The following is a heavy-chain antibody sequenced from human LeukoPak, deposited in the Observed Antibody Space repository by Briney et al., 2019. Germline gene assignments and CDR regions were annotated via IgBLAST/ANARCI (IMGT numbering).Heavy chain of an antibody. J-gene: IGHJ3*02. CDR1: GFTFSSYA. Sequence: GGSLRLSRAASGFTFSSYAMHWVRQAPGKGLEYVSAISSNGGSPYYANSAKGRFTISRDNSKNTLYLQMGRLRAEDMAVYYCASERSGTYYGDAFDIWGQGTMVTVSS. CDR2: ISSNGGSP. CDR3: ASERSGTYYGDAFDI. D-gene: IGHD1-26*01. V-gene: IGHV3-64*01.